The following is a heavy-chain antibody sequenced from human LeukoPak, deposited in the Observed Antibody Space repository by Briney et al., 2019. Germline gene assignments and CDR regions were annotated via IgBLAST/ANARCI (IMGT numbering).Heavy chain of an antibody. CDR3: ARRSWYDSTLALDY. D-gene: IGHD3-22*01. Sequence: GESLRISCKGSGYSFTNYWIGWVRQMPGKGREWMGIIFPGDSNTRYSPTRYSPSFQGQVTISADKSIGTAYLQWRSLKASDTAIYYCARRSWYDSTLALDYWGQGTLVTVSS. CDR1: GYSFTNYW. CDR2: IFPGDSNTRYSPT. V-gene: IGHV5-51*01. J-gene: IGHJ4*02.